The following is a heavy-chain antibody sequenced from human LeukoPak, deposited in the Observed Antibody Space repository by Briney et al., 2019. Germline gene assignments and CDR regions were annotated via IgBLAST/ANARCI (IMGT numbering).Heavy chain of an antibody. CDR1: GGSISSSSYY. CDR2: IYYSGST. J-gene: IGHJ3*02. D-gene: IGHD3-22*01. Sequence: SETLPLTCTVSGGSISSSSYYWGWIRQPPGKGLEWIGSIYYSGSTYYNPSLKSRVTISVDTSKNQFSLKLSSVTAADTAVYYCARLAMIVVGSDAFDIWGQGTMVTVSS. CDR3: ARLAMIVVGSDAFDI. V-gene: IGHV4-39*01.